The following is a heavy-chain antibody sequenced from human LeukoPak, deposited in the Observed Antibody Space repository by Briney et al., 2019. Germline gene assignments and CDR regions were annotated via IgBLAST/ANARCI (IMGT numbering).Heavy chain of an antibody. V-gene: IGHV1-24*01. Sequence: GASVKVSCKVSGYALTELSMHWVRQAPGKGLEWMGGFDPEDGETIYAQKFQGRVTMTEDTSTDTAYMELSSLRSEDTAVYYCATGTEEAAAEYYYYYMDVWGTGTTVIVSS. CDR1: GYALTELS. CDR2: FDPEDGET. J-gene: IGHJ6*03. CDR3: ATGTEEAAAEYYYYYMDV. D-gene: IGHD6-13*01.